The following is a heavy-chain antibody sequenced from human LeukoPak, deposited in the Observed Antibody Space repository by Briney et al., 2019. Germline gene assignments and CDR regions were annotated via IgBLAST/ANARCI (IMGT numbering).Heavy chain of an antibody. CDR2: ISWNSGSI. CDR1: GFTFDDYA. V-gene: IGHV3-9*01. D-gene: IGHD3-22*01. CDR3: AKDNSSGYPYYYYYMDV. J-gene: IGHJ6*03. Sequence: GKSLRLSCAASGFTFDDYAMHWVRQAPGKGLEWVSGISWNSGSIGYADSVKGRFTISRDNAKNSLYLQMNSLRAEDTALYYCAKDNSSGYPYYYYYMDVWGKGTTVTISS.